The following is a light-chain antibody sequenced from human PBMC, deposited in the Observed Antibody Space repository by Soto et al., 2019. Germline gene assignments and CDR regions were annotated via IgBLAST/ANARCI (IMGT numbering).Light chain of an antibody. V-gene: IGKV3-20*01. Sequence: EIVLTQSPDTLSLSPGERATLSCRASQSVSSSYLAWYQQKPGQAPRLLIYGASSRATGVPDRFSGSGSGTDITLTISRLEPEDFAVYYCQQYDRSPPYTFGQGTKLDIK. J-gene: IGKJ2*01. CDR3: QQYDRSPPYT. CDR1: QSVSSSY. CDR2: GAS.